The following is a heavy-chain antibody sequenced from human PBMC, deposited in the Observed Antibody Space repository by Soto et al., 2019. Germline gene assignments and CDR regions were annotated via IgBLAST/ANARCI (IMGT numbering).Heavy chain of an antibody. D-gene: IGHD2-2*01. CDR1: GYTFTDYA. J-gene: IGHJ6*02. CDR2: INAGNGNT. CDR3: ARGNIVLVPAAVGEYYYFGMDV. V-gene: IGHV1-3*05. Sequence: VQLVQSGAEEKKPGASVKVSCKASGYTFTDYAIQWMRQARGQGLEWMGWINAGNGNTKFSQTFQDRLTISWDTSTSTGYMELTSLRSEDTAVYYCARGNIVLVPAAVGEYYYFGMDVWGQGTTVTVSS.